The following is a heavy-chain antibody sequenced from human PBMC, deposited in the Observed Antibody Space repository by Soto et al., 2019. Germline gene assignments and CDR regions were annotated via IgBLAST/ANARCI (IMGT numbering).Heavy chain of an antibody. V-gene: IGHV4-34*01. Sequence: QVQLQQWGAGLLKPSETLSLTCAVYGGSFSGYYWSWIRQPPGKGLEWIGEINHSGSTNYNPSLKSRVTISVDTSKNQFSLKLSAVTAADTAVYYCARGGFKAATDYWGQGTLVTVS. CDR2: INHSGST. CDR1: GGSFSGYY. J-gene: IGHJ4*02. CDR3: ARGGFKAATDY. D-gene: IGHD2-15*01.